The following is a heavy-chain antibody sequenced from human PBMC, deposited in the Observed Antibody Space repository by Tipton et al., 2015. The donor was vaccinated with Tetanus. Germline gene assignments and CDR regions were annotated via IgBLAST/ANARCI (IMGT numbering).Heavy chain of an antibody. CDR3: ARGTFHAFDF. CDR2: ISHSGRT. D-gene: IGHD2/OR15-2a*01. CDR1: GGSVSNGGYS. Sequence: TLSLTCAVSGGSVSNGGYSWSWIRQPPGKSLECIGYISHSGRTYYNPSLNSRVTISLDRSKNQFSLKLTSVTAADTAVYYCARGTFHAFDFRGQGVQVTVSS. V-gene: IGHV4-30-2*01. J-gene: IGHJ4*02.